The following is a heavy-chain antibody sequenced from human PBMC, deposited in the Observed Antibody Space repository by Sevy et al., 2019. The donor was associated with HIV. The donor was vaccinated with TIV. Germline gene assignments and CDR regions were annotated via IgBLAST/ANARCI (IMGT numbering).Heavy chain of an antibody. CDR2: IYASVST. CDR1: GDSIRRYY. V-gene: IGHV4-59*01. CDR3: ARDVNNYGWFDP. D-gene: IGHD3-16*01. Sequence: SETLSLTCTVSGDSIRRYYWTWIRQPPGKGLEWIGSIYASVSTNYNPSLKSRVTMSVDTSKNQFSLKLNSVTAADTAVYYCARDVNNYGWFDPWGQGTLVTVSS. J-gene: IGHJ5*02.